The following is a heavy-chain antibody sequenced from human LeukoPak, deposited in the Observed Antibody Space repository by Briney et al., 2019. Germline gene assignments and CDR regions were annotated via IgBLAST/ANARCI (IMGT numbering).Heavy chain of an antibody. CDR3: ARHASSGWYGRYYYYMDV. CDR1: GYTFTSYG. J-gene: IGHJ6*03. CDR2: ISAYNGNT. D-gene: IGHD6-19*01. Sequence: ASVKVSCKASGYTFTSYGISWVRQAPGQGLEWMGWISAYNGNTNYAQKLQGRVTMTTDTSTSTAYMELRSLRSDDTAVYYCARHASSGWYGRYYYYMDVWGKGTTVTISS. V-gene: IGHV1-18*01.